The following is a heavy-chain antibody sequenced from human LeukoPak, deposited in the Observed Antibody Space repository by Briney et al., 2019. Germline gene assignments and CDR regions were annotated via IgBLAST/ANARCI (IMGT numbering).Heavy chain of an antibody. V-gene: IGHV1-18*01. CDR3: ARGSFPSDDILTGPFDN. J-gene: IGHJ4*02. CDR1: GYTFTSYG. CDR2: ISSYNGNT. D-gene: IGHD3-9*01. Sequence: AASVKVSCKASGYTFTSYGISWLRQAPGQGLEWMGWISSYNGNTNYAQKLQGRATMTTDTTTSTAYMELRSLRSDDTAVYYCARGSFPSDDILTGPFDNWGQGTLVTVSS.